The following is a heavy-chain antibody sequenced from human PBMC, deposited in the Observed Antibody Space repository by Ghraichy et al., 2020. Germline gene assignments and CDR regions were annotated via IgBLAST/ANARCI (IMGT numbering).Heavy chain of an antibody. Sequence: SETLSLTCTVSGGSISSGGYYWSWIRQHPGKGLEWIGYIYYSGSTYYNPSLKSRVTISVDTSKNQFSLKLSSVTAADTAVYYCAREGISNDQNYGMDVWGQGTTVTVSS. CDR3: AREGISNDQNYGMDV. CDR2: IYYSGST. CDR1: GGSISSGGYY. J-gene: IGHJ6*02. D-gene: IGHD4-11*01. V-gene: IGHV4-31*03.